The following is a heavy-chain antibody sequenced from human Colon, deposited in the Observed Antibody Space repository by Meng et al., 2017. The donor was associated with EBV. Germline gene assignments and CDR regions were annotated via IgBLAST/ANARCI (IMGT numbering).Heavy chain of an antibody. CDR1: GGPSSNFY. Sequence: QVQLQQWGAGLLKPSETLSLTGAVYGGPSSNFYWSWIRQPPGKGLEWIGEMNQSGSTNYNPSLKSRVTISVDASKNQFSLKLSSVTAADTAVYYCARAWGYCSSGSCRTGWGQGTLVTVSS. J-gene: IGHJ4*02. D-gene: IGHD2-15*01. V-gene: IGHV4-34*01. CDR2: MNQSGST. CDR3: ARAWGYCSSGSCRTG.